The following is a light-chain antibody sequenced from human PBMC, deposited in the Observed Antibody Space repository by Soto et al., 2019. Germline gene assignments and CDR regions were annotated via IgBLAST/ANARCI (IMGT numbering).Light chain of an antibody. J-gene: IGKJ1*01. CDR3: QQYNNWWT. CDR1: QSVSSN. Sequence: EIMMTQSPATLSVSPGERATLSCRASQSVSSNLAWYQQNPGQAPRLLIYGASTRATGIPARFSGSGSGTEFTLTISSLQSEDFAVYYCQQYNNWWTFGQGTKVEIK. CDR2: GAS. V-gene: IGKV3-15*01.